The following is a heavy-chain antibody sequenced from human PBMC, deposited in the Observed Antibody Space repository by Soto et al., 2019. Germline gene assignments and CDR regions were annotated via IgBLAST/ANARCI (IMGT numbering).Heavy chain of an antibody. D-gene: IGHD6-6*01. Sequence: TLSLTCTVSGGSISSGGYYWSWIRQHPGKGLEWIGYISYSGSSYYNPSLESRVTISLDTSKKQFSLKLNSVTAADTAVYYCARGDSSSLSALFDXWGQGTLVTVSX. CDR3: ARGDSSSLSALFDX. V-gene: IGHV4-31*03. CDR1: GGSISSGGYY. J-gene: IGHJ4*02. CDR2: ISYSGSS.